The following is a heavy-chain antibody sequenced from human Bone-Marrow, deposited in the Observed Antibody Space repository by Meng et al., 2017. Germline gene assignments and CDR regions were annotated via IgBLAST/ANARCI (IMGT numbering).Heavy chain of an antibody. CDR2: IKRNRDGGTI. CDR3: ATGAAAADH. J-gene: IGHJ4*02. Sequence: GESLKISCVASGLRFTDAWMSWVRQAPGKGLEWVGRIKRNRDGGTIDYAARVKGRFTISRDESKNTLYLQMDSLITEDTAVYFCATGAAAADHWGQGNLVTVSS. CDR1: GLRFTDAW. D-gene: IGHD6-13*01. V-gene: IGHV3-15*01.